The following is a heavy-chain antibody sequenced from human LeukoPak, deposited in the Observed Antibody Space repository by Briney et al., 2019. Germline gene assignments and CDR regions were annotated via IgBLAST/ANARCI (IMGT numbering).Heavy chain of an antibody. Sequence: SQTLSLTCTVSGGSISSGGYYWSWIRHHPGKGLEWIGYIYYSGSTYYNPSLKSRVTISVDTSKNQFSLKLSSVTAADTAVYYCARAEGGVIFGVVIGAFDIWGQGTMVTVSS. CDR3: ARAEGGVIFGVVIGAFDI. CDR2: IYYSGST. J-gene: IGHJ3*02. D-gene: IGHD3-3*01. V-gene: IGHV4-31*03. CDR1: GGSISSGGYY.